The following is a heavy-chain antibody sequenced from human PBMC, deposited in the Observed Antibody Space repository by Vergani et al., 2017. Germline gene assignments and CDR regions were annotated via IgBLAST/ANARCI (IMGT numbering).Heavy chain of an antibody. J-gene: IGHJ5*02. CDR3: ARPYCSGGSCYGAWWFDP. CDR1: GYSFTSYW. D-gene: IGHD2-15*01. Sequence: EVQLVQSGAEVKKPGESLRISCKGSGYSFTSYWISWVRQMPGKGLEWMGRIDPSDSYTNYSPSFQGHVPISADKSISTAYLQWSSLKASDTAMYYCARPYCSGGSCYGAWWFDPWGQGTLVTVSS. V-gene: IGHV5-10-1*03. CDR2: IDPSDSYT.